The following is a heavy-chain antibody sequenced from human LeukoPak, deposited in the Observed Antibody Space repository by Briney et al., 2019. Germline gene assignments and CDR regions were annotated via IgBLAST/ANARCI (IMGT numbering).Heavy chain of an antibody. Sequence: ASVKVSCKASGYTFTSYYMHWVRQAPGQGLEWMGIINPSGGSTSYAQKFQDRVTMTRDMSTGTVYMELSSLRSEDTAVYYCARGILLGCYDYWGQGTLVTVSS. CDR2: INPSGGST. J-gene: IGHJ4*02. CDR3: ARGILLGCYDY. D-gene: IGHD2-8*02. CDR1: GYTFTSYY. V-gene: IGHV1-46*01.